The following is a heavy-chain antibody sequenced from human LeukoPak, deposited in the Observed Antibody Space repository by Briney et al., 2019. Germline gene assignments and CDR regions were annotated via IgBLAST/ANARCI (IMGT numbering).Heavy chain of an antibody. CDR3: ARDPPGGGEDMDV. CDR1: GYTFTGYY. V-gene: IGHV1-2*02. CDR2: INPNSGVT. Sequence: ASVKVSCKASGYTFTGYYFHWVRQAPGQGLEWMGWINPNSGVTNYARKFQGRVTMTRDTSISAAYMELSRLTSDDTAVYYCARDPPGGGEDMDVWGQGTTVTVSS. D-gene: IGHD2-2*01. J-gene: IGHJ6*02.